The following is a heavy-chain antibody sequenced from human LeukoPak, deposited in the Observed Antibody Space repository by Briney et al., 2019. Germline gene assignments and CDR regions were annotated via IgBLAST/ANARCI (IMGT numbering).Heavy chain of an antibody. J-gene: IGHJ4*02. Sequence: ASVKVSCKASGYTFTSYDINWVRQATGQGLEGMGWMNPNSGNTGYAQKFQGRVTMTRDTSISTAYMELSRLRSDDTAVYYCARDLGYPVPASLPDYWGQGTLVTVSS. CDR3: ARDLGYPVPASLPDY. D-gene: IGHD2-2*01. V-gene: IGHV1-8*01. CDR1: GYTFTSYD. CDR2: MNPNSGNT.